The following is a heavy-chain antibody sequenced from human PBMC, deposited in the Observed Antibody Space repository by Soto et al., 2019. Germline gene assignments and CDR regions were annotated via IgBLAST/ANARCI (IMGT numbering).Heavy chain of an antibody. J-gene: IGHJ6*02. Sequence: ASVKVSWKASGGTFSSYAISWVRQAPGQGLEWMGGIIPIFGTANYAQKFQGRVTITADESTSTAYMELSSLRSEDTAVYYCARCDSDPYYYYGMDVWGQGTTVTVSS. V-gene: IGHV1-69*13. CDR1: GGTFSSYA. CDR3: ARCDSDPYYYYGMDV. D-gene: IGHD2-21*02. CDR2: IIPIFGTA.